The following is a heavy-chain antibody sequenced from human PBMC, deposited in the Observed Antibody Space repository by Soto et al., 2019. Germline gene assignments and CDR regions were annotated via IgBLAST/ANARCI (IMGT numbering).Heavy chain of an antibody. CDR2: ISGSGGST. D-gene: IGHD3-9*01. J-gene: IGHJ4*02. CDR3: AKSDRRDFDWLPLANPFDY. CDR1: GFTFSSYA. Sequence: SLRLSCAASGFTFSSYAMSWVRQAPGKGLEWVSAISGSGGSTYYADSVKGRFTISRDNSKNTLYLQMNSLRAEDTAVYYCAKSDRRDFDWLPLANPFDYWGQGTLVTVSS. V-gene: IGHV3-23*01.